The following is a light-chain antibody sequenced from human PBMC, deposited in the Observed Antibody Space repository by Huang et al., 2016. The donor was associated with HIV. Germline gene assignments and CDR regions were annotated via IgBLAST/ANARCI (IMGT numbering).Light chain of an antibody. CDR1: QSVSSN. J-gene: IGKJ2*01. V-gene: IGKV3-15*01. Sequence: EIVMTQSPATLSVSPGERATLSCRASQSVSSNLAWYQQKLGQAPRLLIYGASTRATGIPAMFSGSGSGTEFTLTISSLQSEDFAVYYCQQYNDWPPYTFGQGTKLEIK. CDR3: QQYNDWPPYT. CDR2: GAS.